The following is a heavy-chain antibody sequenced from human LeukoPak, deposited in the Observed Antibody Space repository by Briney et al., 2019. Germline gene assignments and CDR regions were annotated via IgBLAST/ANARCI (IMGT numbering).Heavy chain of an antibody. Sequence: SETLSLTCTVSGYSISSGYYWGWIRQPPGKGLEWIGSIYHSGSTYYSPSLKSRVTISVDTSKNQFSLKLSSVTAADTAVYYCARGLVGATSNRTEFDYWGQGTLVTVSS. V-gene: IGHV4-38-2*02. J-gene: IGHJ4*02. CDR1: GYSISSGYY. CDR2: IYHSGST. CDR3: ARGLVGATSNRTEFDY. D-gene: IGHD1-26*01.